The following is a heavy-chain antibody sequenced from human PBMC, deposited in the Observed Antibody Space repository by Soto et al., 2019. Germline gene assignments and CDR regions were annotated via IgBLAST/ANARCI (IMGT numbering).Heavy chain of an antibody. V-gene: IGHV3-23*01. J-gene: IGHJ3*02. D-gene: IGHD2-2*01. CDR2: ITGGGGST. Sequence: VGSLRLSCTSSVFTFSNYAISCVRHSPGKWLEWVSGITGGGGSTYYADSVKGRFTISRDNSENTLYLQMNSLRAEDTAVYYCAKQGVVVISAGNHHAFGIWGQGTVVTVSS. CDR1: VFTFSNYA. CDR3: AKQGVVVISAGNHHAFGI.